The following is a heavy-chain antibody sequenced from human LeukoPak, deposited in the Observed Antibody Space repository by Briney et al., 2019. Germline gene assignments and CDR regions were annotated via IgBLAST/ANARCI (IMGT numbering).Heavy chain of an antibody. V-gene: IGHV4-34*01. J-gene: IGHJ6*02. CDR3: ARGDVNYDILTGYYYYGMDV. Sequence: SETLSLTCAVYGGSFSGYYWSWIRQPPGKGLEWIGEINHSGSTNYNPSLKSRVTISVDTSKNQFSLKLCSVTAADTAVYYCARGDVNYDILTGYYYYGMDVWGQGTTVTVSS. D-gene: IGHD3-9*01. CDR2: INHSGST. CDR1: GGSFSGYY.